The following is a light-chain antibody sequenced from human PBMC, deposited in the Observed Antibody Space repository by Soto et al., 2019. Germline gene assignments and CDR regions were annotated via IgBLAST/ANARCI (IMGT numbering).Light chain of an antibody. CDR3: QQYNSYS. CDR1: QSISSW. V-gene: IGKV1-5*03. J-gene: IGKJ4*01. CDR2: KAS. Sequence: DIQMTLSPSTLSASVGDRVTITCRASQSISSWLAWYQQKPGKAPKLLIYKASSLESGVPSRFSGSGSGTEFTLTISSLQPDDFATYYCQQYNSYSFGGGTKVEIK.